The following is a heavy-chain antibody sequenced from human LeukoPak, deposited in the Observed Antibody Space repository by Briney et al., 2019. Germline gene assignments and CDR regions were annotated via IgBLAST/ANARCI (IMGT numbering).Heavy chain of an antibody. CDR3: ARDRVWTVLY. V-gene: IGHV3-7*01. Sequence: GGSLRLSCAASGFTFSSYSMNWVRQAPGKGLEWVANINQDGSEKYYVDSVKGRFTISRDNAKNSLYLQMNSLRAEDTAVYYCARDRVWTVLYWGQGILVTVSS. D-gene: IGHD6-13*01. CDR1: GFTFSSYS. J-gene: IGHJ4*02. CDR2: INQDGSEK.